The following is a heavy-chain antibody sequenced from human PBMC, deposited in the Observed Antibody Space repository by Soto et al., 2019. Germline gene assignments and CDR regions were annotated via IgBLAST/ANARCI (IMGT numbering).Heavy chain of an antibody. Sequence: GASVKVSCKASGYTFTSYTIHWVRQAPGQRLEWMGWINTGNGYTKYSKEFQGRVSITRNSSISTAYMELSSLRSEDTAVYYCAISGSYGDDAFDIWGQGTMVTVSS. CDR3: AISGSYGDDAFDI. J-gene: IGHJ3*02. CDR1: GYTFTSYT. CDR2: INTGNGYT. V-gene: IGHV1-3*03. D-gene: IGHD1-26*01.